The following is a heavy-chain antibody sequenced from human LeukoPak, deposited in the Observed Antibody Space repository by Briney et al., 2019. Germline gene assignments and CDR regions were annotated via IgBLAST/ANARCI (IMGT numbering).Heavy chain of an antibody. D-gene: IGHD5-18*01. Sequence: PGGSLRLSCAASGFTVSSNYMTWVRPAPGKGLEWVSVIYSDGTTYYADSVKGRFTISRDNSKNTLYLQMSSLRADDTAVYYCAREPGYSYGAFDYWGQGALVTVSS. CDR1: GFTVSSNY. CDR2: IYSDGTT. V-gene: IGHV3-53*01. J-gene: IGHJ4*02. CDR3: AREPGYSYGAFDY.